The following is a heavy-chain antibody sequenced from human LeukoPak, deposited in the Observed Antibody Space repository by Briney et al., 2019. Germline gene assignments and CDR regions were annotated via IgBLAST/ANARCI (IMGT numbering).Heavy chain of an antibody. CDR2: IYYSGST. CDR3: ARGQDYGDPNDAFDI. CDR1: GGSISSYY. J-gene: IGHJ3*02. V-gene: IGHV4-59*12. D-gene: IGHD4-17*01. Sequence: SETLSLTCTVSGGSISSYYWSWIRQPPGKGLEWIGYIYYSGSTNYNPSLKSRVTISVDTSKNQFSLKLSSVTAADTAVYYCARGQDYGDPNDAFDIWGQGTMVTVSS.